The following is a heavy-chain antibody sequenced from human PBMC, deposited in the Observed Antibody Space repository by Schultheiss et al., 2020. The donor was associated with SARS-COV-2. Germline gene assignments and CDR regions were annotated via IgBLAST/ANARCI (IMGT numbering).Heavy chain of an antibody. CDR3: ARDELPRNMWDYYYYYMDV. D-gene: IGHD2-15*01. CDR2: INPSGGST. V-gene: IGHV1-46*03. Sequence: ASVKVSCKASGYTFTGYYMHWVRQAPGQGLEWMGIINPSGGSTSYAQKFQGRVTMTRDTSTSTVYMELSSLRSEDTAVYYCARDELPRNMWDYYYYYMDVWGKGTTVTVSS. J-gene: IGHJ6*03. CDR1: GYTFTGYY.